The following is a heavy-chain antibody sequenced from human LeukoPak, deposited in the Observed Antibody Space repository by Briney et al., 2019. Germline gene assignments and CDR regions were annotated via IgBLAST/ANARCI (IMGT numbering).Heavy chain of an antibody. Sequence: SETLSLTCTVSGGSISNYYWSWIRQPAGKGLEGIGRIYTSGSTNYNPSLKSRVTMSLDTSKNQFSLNLSSVTAADTAVYYCARYTVDGWDYFDYWSQGTLVTVSS. CDR1: GGSISNYY. CDR3: ARYTVDGWDYFDY. D-gene: IGHD4-11*01. CDR2: IYTSGST. J-gene: IGHJ4*02. V-gene: IGHV4-4*07.